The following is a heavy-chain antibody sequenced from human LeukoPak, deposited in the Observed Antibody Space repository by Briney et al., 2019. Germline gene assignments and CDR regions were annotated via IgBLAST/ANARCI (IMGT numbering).Heavy chain of an antibody. CDR2: ISTDGSRI. D-gene: IGHD6-19*01. V-gene: IGHV3-64*02. Sequence: GGSLRLSCAASGFTFRDYAMYWVRQAPGKGLEYVSVISTDGSRIYYADSVKGRFTISRDNSKNTLYLQMGSLRAEDLAVYYCTRGVAISTSGWYDTFDYWGQGALVTVSS. CDR3: TRGVAISTSGWYDTFDY. CDR1: GFTFRDYA. J-gene: IGHJ4*02.